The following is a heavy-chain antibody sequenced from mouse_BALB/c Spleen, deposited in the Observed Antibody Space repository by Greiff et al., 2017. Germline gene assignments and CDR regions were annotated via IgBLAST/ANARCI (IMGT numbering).Heavy chain of an antibody. Sequence: QVQLKESGAELVRPGTSVKVSCKASGYAFTNYLIEWVKQRPGQGLEWIGVINPGSGGTNYNEKFKGKATLTADKSSSTAYMQLSSLTSDDSAVYFCARDYRYYYAMDYWGQGTSVTVSS. V-gene: IGHV1-54*03. D-gene: IGHD2-14*01. CDR1: GYAFTNYL. CDR2: INPGSGGT. J-gene: IGHJ4*01. CDR3: ARDYRYYYAMDY.